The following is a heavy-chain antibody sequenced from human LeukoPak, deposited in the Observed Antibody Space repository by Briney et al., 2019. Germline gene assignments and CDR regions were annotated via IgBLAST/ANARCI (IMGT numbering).Heavy chain of an antibody. CDR3: ARDYSGSYYRNTFDY. D-gene: IGHD1-26*01. J-gene: IGHJ4*02. Sequence: GASVKVSCKASGYTFTSYGISWVRQAPGQRLEWMGWINAGNGNTKYSQKFQGRVTITRDTSASTAYMELSSLRSEDTAVYYCARDYSGSYYRNTFDYWGQGTLVTVSS. CDR2: INAGNGNT. V-gene: IGHV1-3*01. CDR1: GYTFTSYG.